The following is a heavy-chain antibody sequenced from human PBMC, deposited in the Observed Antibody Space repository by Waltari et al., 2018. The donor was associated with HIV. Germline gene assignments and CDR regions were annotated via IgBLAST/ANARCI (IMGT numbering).Heavy chain of an antibody. CDR3: ARDSGVVVAVPGYYYYGMDV. J-gene: IGHJ6*02. CDR1: GGTFSSYA. CDR2: IIPIVGTA. D-gene: IGHD2-15*01. V-gene: IGHV1-69*06. Sequence: QVQLVQSGAEVKKPGSSVKVSCKASGGTFSSYAISWVRQAPGQGLEWMGGIIPIVGTANYAQKFQGRVTITADKSTSTAYMELSSLRSEDTAVYYCARDSGVVVAVPGYYYYGMDVWGQGTTVTVSS.